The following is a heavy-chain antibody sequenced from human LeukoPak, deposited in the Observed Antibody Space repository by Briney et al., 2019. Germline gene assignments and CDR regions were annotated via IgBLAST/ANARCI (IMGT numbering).Heavy chain of an antibody. CDR2: ISFDGSNK. CDR3: ARGLAAAYFQH. J-gene: IGHJ1*01. D-gene: IGHD6-13*01. V-gene: IGHV3-30*03. CDR1: GFTFSSYG. Sequence: GGSLRLSCAASGFTFSSYGMHWVRQAPGKGLEWVTIISFDGSNKYYADSVKGRFTISRDNSKNTLYLQMNSLRAEDTAVYYCARGLAAAYFQHWGQGTLVTVSS.